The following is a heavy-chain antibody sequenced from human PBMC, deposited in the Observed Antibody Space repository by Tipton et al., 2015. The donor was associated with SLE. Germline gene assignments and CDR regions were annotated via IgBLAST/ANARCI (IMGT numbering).Heavy chain of an antibody. D-gene: IGHD3-10*01. J-gene: IGHJ5*02. Sequence: TLSLTCTVSGDSTRNSFWAWIRQSPGKGLEWVGYIFPGGATDYNPSLKSRDTISVDTSKNQFSLKINSVTAADTAIDYCSTMAFTLWNSFDPWGQGTLFTVSP. CDR1: GDSTRNSF. CDR2: IFPGGAT. V-gene: IGHV4-4*08. CDR3: STMAFTLWNSFDP.